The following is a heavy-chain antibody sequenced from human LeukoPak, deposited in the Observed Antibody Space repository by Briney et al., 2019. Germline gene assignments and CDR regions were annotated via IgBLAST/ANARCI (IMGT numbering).Heavy chain of an antibody. V-gene: IGHV4-4*07. J-gene: IGHJ5*02. D-gene: IGHD2-2*01. CDR1: VGSISSVY. Sequence: SHTLSNTNTDSVGSISSVYLSWSRHPAKKRLEWIGRIYTSVSTNYNPSLKSRVTMSVDTSKNQVSLKLSSVTAADTAVYYCARTYCSSTSCYARWFDPWGQGTLVTVSS. CDR3: ARTYCSSTSCYARWFDP. CDR2: IYTSVST.